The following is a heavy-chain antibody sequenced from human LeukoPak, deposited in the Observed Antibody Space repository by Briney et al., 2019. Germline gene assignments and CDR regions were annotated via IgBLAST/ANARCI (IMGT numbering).Heavy chain of an antibody. CDR3: ARNYGSGTLARFDP. Sequence: GGSLRLSCAASGFTFDDYGMSWVRQAPGKGLEWVSGINWNGGNTGYADSVKGRFTISRDNSENTLCLQMNSLRAEDTAVYYCARNYGSGTLARFDPRGQGTLVTVSS. CDR2: INWNGGNT. CDR1: GFTFDDYG. V-gene: IGHV3-20*04. J-gene: IGHJ5*02. D-gene: IGHD3-10*01.